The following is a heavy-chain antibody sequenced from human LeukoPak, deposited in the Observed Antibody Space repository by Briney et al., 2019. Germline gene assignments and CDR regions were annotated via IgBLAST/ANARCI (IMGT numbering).Heavy chain of an antibody. D-gene: IGHD2-15*01. Sequence: GGSLRLSCAASGFTSGSYWMNWVRQAPGKGLEWVAVIKQDGSQKFYLDSVRGRFTISTDTANNSLYLLMNSLRAEDTAVYYCARASLSSLLTFDYWGQGTLVTVSS. J-gene: IGHJ4*02. V-gene: IGHV3-7*01. CDR1: GFTSGSYW. CDR3: ARASLSSLLTFDY. CDR2: IKQDGSQK.